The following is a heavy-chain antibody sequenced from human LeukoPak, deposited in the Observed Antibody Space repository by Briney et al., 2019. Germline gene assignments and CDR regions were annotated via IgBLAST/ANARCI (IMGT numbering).Heavy chain of an antibody. V-gene: IGHV3-7*04. Sequence: GGSLRLSCAASGFTFSSYWTSWVRQAPGKGLEWVANIKQDGSEKYYVDSVKGRFTISRDNAKNSLYLQMNSLRAEDTAVYYCARAMGDYGDFNWFDPWGQGTLVTVSS. J-gene: IGHJ5*02. CDR2: IKQDGSEK. CDR1: GFTFSSYW. D-gene: IGHD4-17*01. CDR3: ARAMGDYGDFNWFDP.